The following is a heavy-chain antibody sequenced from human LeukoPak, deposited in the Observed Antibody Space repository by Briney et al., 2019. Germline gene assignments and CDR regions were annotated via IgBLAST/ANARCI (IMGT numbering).Heavy chain of an antibody. CDR3: ARHRGDGRFRYFNWPLDV. CDR1: GGSISSCY. D-gene: IGHD3-9*01. CDR2: IYGSGGT. Sequence: SETLSLTCTVAGGSISSCYWSWIRQPPGKVLGRVGYIYGSGGTNYNPSLKSRVTISVDTSKNQFSLKLSSVTAADTAVYYCARHRGDGRFRYFNWPLDVWGQGTTVTVSS. V-gene: IGHV4-59*08. J-gene: IGHJ6*02.